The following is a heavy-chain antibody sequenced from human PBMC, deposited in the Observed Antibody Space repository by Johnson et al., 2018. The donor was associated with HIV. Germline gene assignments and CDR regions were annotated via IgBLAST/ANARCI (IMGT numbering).Heavy chain of an antibody. CDR3: ARVATFGVVIYDAFDI. CDR1: GFAFADYG. D-gene: IGHD3-3*01. Sequence: QMQLVESGGVVVWPGGSLRLSCAASGFAFADYGMHWVRQAPGKGLEWVAFIRYDGSIQYSADSVQGRFTISRDNSKNTLYLQMNSLRSEDTAVYYCARVATFGVVIYDAFDIWGQGTMVTVSS. J-gene: IGHJ3*02. V-gene: IGHV3-30*02. CDR2: IRYDGSIQ.